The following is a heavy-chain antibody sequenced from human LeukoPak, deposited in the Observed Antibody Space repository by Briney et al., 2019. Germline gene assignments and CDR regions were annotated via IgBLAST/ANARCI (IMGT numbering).Heavy chain of an antibody. J-gene: IGHJ6*02. D-gene: IGHD2-2*01. CDR2: ISYDGSNK. CDR3: ARGPAAIRHYYYGMDV. V-gene: IGHV3-30*14. CDR1: GFTFSSYA. Sequence: GGSLRLSCAASGFTFSSYAMHWVRQAPGKGLEWVAVISYDGSNKYYADSVKGRFTISRDNSKNTLYLQMNSLRAEDTAVYYCARGPAAIRHYYYGMDVWGQGTTVTVSS.